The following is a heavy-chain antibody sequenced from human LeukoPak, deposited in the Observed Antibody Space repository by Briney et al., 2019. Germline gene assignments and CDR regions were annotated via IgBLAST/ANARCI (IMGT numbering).Heavy chain of an antibody. CDR3: ARAKYCSGGNCYSADY. CDR1: GFTFSSYT. D-gene: IGHD2-15*01. CDR2: ISSSSSDI. Sequence: GGSLRLSCAASGFTFSSYTMNWVRQAPGKGLECVSSISSSSSDIYYADSVKGRFTISRDNAKNSLYLQMNSLRAEDTAMYYCARAKYCSGGNCYSADYWGQGTLVTVSS. V-gene: IGHV3-21*01. J-gene: IGHJ4*02.